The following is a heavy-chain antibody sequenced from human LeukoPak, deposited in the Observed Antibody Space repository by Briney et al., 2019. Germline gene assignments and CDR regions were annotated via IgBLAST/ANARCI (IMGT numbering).Heavy chain of an antibody. CDR1: GFTFSNYS. CDR2: ITISSRYI. D-gene: IGHD3-3*02. CDR3: ASSIFFSVGAFDI. J-gene: IGHJ3*02. V-gene: IGHV3-21*01. Sequence: PGGSLRLSCAASGFTFSNYSMNWVRQAPGKGLEWVSSITISSRYIYYADSVKGRFTISRDNAKNSLYLQMNSLRAEDTAVYYCASSIFFSVGAFDIWGQGTMVTVSS.